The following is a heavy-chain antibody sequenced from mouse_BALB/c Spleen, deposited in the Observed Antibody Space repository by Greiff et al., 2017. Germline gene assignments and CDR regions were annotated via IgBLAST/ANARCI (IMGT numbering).Heavy chain of an antibody. CDR3: ARRAYGYDALDFDV. CDR1: GFSLSTSGMG. D-gene: IGHD2-2*01. J-gene: IGHJ1*01. V-gene: IGHV8-12*01. Sequence: QVTLKESGPGILQPSQTLSLTCSFSGFSLSTSGMGVSWIRQPSGKGLEWLAHIYWDDDKRYNPSLKSRLTISKDTSSNQVFLKITSVDTADTATYYCARRAYGYDALDFDVWGAGTTVTVSS. CDR2: IYWDDDK.